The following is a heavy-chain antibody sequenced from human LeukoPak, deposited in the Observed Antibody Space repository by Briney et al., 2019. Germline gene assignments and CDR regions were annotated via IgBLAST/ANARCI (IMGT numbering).Heavy chain of an antibody. V-gene: IGHV3-21*01. CDR3: ARDSGSYCFDY. D-gene: IGHD1-26*01. J-gene: IGHJ4*02. CDR2: ISSSSSYI. CDR1: GFTFSSYA. Sequence: GGSLRLSCTASGFTFSSYAMNWVRQAPGKGLEWVSSISSSSSYIYYADSVKGRFTISRDNAKNSLYLQMNSLRAEDTAVYYCARDSGSYCFDYWGQGTLVTVSS.